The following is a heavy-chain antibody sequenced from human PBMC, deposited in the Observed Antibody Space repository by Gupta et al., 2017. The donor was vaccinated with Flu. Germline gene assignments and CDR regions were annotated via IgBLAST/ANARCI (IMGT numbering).Heavy chain of an antibody. CDR1: VGSVSGYY. J-gene: IGHJ6*02. CDR2: IHHGGST. CDR3: ARDAVVAATPTTPNTTGYFGDPSIYSYSYGMDV. D-gene: IGHD2-15*01. V-gene: IGHV4-34*01. Sequence: QVQLQLWGAGLFQPSENLSLTCAVYVGSVSGYYWRWIPPPPGRGLDVIGEIHHGGSTQYHPSLKSRVTISLDTSKNQFSLKPSAMSAADTSVYYCARDAVVAATPTTPNTTGYFGDPSIYSYSYGMDVWGQGTTVTVSS.